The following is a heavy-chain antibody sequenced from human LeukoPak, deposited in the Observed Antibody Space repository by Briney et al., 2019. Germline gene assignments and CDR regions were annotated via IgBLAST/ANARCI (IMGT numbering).Heavy chain of an antibody. D-gene: IGHD3-22*01. Sequence: ASVKVSCKASGYTFTSYDINWVRQATGQGLEWMGWMNPNSGNTGYAQKFQGRVTMTRNTSISTAYMELSSLRSEDTAVYYCARGLYDSSGYYYGHDAFDIWGQGTMVTVSS. CDR1: GYTFTSYD. J-gene: IGHJ3*02. CDR2: MNPNSGNT. V-gene: IGHV1-8*01. CDR3: ARGLYDSSGYYYGHDAFDI.